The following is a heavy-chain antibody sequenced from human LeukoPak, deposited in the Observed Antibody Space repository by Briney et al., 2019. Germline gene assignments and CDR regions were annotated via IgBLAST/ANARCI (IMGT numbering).Heavy chain of an antibody. D-gene: IGHD6-13*01. Sequence: GGSLRLSCAASGFTFSSYGMHWVRQAPGKGLEWVAFIRYDGSNKYYADSVKGRFTISRDNSKNTLYLQMNSPRAEDTAVYYCAKDGVAAAGSPYYFDYWGQGTLVTVSS. CDR2: IRYDGSNK. J-gene: IGHJ4*02. CDR1: GFTFSSYG. V-gene: IGHV3-30*02. CDR3: AKDGVAAAGSPYYFDY.